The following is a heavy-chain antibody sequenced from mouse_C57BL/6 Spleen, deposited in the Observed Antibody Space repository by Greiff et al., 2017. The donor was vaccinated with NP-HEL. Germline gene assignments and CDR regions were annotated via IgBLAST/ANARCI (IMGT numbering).Heavy chain of an antibody. CDR3: ARGLLRGYAMDY. Sequence: EVKLQESGGDLVKPGGSLKLSCAASGFTFSSYGMSWVRQTPDKRLEWVATISSGGSYTYYPDSVKGRFTISRDNAKNTLYLQMSSLKSEDTAMYYCARGLLRGYAMDYWGQGTSVTVSS. CDR2: ISSGGSYT. J-gene: IGHJ4*01. V-gene: IGHV5-6*01. D-gene: IGHD1-1*01. CDR1: GFTFSSYG.